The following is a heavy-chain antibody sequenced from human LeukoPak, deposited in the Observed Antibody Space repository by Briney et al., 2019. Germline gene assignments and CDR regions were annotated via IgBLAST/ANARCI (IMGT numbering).Heavy chain of an antibody. V-gene: IGHV1-18*01. CDR2: ISAYNGNT. Sequence: EASVKVSCKASGYTFTSYGISWVRQAPGQGVEWMGWISAYNGNTNYAQKLQGRVTMTTDTSTSTAYMELRSLRSDDTAVYYCARDQHFCSSTSCPPWFDPWGQGTLVTVSS. CDR1: GYTFTSYG. D-gene: IGHD2-2*01. CDR3: ARDQHFCSSTSCPPWFDP. J-gene: IGHJ5*02.